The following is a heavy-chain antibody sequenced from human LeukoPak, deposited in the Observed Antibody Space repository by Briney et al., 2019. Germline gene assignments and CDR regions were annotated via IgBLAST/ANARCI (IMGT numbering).Heavy chain of an antibody. CDR3: AKGPYSTMDTFGPPFDY. Sequence: GGSLRLSCAASGFTFDDYAMHWVRQAPGKGLEWVSGISWNSGNIDYADSVKGRFTISRDNAKNSLYLQMNSLRAEDTALYYCAKGPYSTMDTFGPPFDYWGQGTLVTVSS. J-gene: IGHJ4*02. D-gene: IGHD5-18*01. CDR2: ISWNSGNI. CDR1: GFTFDDYA. V-gene: IGHV3-9*01.